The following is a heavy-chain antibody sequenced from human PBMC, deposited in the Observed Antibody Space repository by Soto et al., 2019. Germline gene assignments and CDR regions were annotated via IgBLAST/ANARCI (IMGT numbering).Heavy chain of an antibody. CDR2: INAGNGNT. CDR3: AREWWDIVVVVAATPPDDAFDI. D-gene: IGHD2-15*01. Sequence: ASVKVSCKASGYTFTSYAMHWVRQAPGQRLEWMGWINAGNGNTKYSQKFQGRVTITRDTSASTAYMELSSLRSEDTAVYYCAREWWDIVVVVAATPPDDAFDIWGQGTMVTVSS. V-gene: IGHV1-3*01. J-gene: IGHJ3*02. CDR1: GYTFTSYA.